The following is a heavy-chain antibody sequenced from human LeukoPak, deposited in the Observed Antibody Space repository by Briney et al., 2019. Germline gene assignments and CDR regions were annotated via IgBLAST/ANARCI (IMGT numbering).Heavy chain of an antibody. Sequence: GESLRLSCAPSGFTFDNFAMTWVRQAPGKGLEWVSEITGSGGSTYYADSVKGRFTISRDNPKNTLHLQMNSLRAEDTAIYYCARELFDFDYWGQGTLVTVSS. CDR2: ITGSGGST. CDR1: GFTFDNFA. D-gene: IGHD3-10*01. V-gene: IGHV3-23*01. CDR3: ARELFDFDY. J-gene: IGHJ4*02.